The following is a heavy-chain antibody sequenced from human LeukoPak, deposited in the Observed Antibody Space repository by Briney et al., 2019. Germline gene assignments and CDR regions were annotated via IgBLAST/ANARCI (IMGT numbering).Heavy chain of an antibody. CDR1: GYSFTSYW. D-gene: IGHD3-3*01. CDR2: IYPGCSDT. Sequence: GESLKISRKGFGYSFTSYWIGLVRQIPGKGLGLMGIIYPGCSDTRYSPSFQGQVTISADKSISTAYLQWSSLKAADTAMYYCARYDFWAHYFDYWGQGTLVTVSS. V-gene: IGHV5-51*01. CDR3: ARYDFWAHYFDY. J-gene: IGHJ4*02.